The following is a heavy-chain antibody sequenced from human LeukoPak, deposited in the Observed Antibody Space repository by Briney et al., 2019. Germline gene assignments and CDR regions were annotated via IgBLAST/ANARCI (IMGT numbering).Heavy chain of an antibody. CDR3: ARDTDYYDNSGYYFFY. CDR2: ISSSSYI. J-gene: IGHJ4*02. CDR1: GFTFSNYA. Sequence: GGSLRLSCAASGFTFSNYAMTWVRQAPGKGLEWVSSISSSSYIYYADSVKGRFTISRDNAKNSLYLQMNSLRAEDTAVYYCARDTDYYDNSGYYFFYWGQGTLVTVSS. V-gene: IGHV3-21*01. D-gene: IGHD3-22*01.